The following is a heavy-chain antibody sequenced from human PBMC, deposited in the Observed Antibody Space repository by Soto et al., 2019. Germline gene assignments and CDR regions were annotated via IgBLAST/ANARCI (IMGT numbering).Heavy chain of an antibody. J-gene: IGHJ6*02. Sequence: SETLSVTCAVYCGSFSGYHWSWIRQPPGKGLEWIGEINHSGSTNYNPSLKSRVTISVDTSKNQFSLKLSSVTAADTAVYYCARGSTRDYVWGSYRYYYYGMDVWGQETTVTVSS. D-gene: IGHD3-16*02. CDR1: CGSFSGYH. CDR2: INHSGST. V-gene: IGHV4-34*01. CDR3: ARGSTRDYVWGSYRYYYYGMDV.